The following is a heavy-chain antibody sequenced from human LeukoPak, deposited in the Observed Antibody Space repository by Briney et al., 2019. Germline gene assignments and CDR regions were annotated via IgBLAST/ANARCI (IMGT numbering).Heavy chain of an antibody. Sequence: PGGSLRLSCAASGVTLSSYAMSWARQAPGKGLEWVSGISSSGSGGNTYYADSVKGRFTISRDSSKNTLFLHMNTLRAEDTAIYYCAKEGGSWQFDYWGQGTLVIVSS. J-gene: IGHJ4*02. D-gene: IGHD3-10*01. V-gene: IGHV3-23*01. CDR1: GVTLSSYA. CDR2: ISSSGSGGNT. CDR3: AKEGGSWQFDY.